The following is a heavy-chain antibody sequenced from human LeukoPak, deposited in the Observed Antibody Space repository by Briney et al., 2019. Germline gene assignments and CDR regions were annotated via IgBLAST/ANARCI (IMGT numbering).Heavy chain of an antibody. Sequence: ASVKVSCKASGYTFTSYYMHWVRQAPGQGLEWMGIINPSGGSASYAQKFQGRVTMTRDMSTSTVYMELSSLRSEDTAVYYCASRKVGANPLDAFDIWGQGTMVTVSS. V-gene: IGHV1-46*01. CDR2: INPSGGSA. CDR1: GYTFTSYY. D-gene: IGHD1-26*01. CDR3: ASRKVGANPLDAFDI. J-gene: IGHJ3*02.